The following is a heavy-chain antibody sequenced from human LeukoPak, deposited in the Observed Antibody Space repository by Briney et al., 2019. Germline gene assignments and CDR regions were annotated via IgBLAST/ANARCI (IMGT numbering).Heavy chain of an antibody. CDR2: IYYSGST. Sequence: SETLSLTCTVSGGSISSYYWSWIRQPPGKGLEWIGYIYYSGSTNYNPSLKSRVTISVDTSKNQFSLKLSSVTAAGTATYYCARDAHCTGIACYSPYNWFDPWGQGTLVTVSS. V-gene: IGHV4-59*12. CDR3: ARDAHCTGIACYSPYNWFDP. D-gene: IGHD2-15*01. J-gene: IGHJ5*02. CDR1: GGSISSYY.